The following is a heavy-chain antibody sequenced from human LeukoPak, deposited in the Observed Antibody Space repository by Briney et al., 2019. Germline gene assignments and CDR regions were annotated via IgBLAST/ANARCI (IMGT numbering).Heavy chain of an antibody. Sequence: SETLSLTCAVYSGSFSGYYWSWIRQPPGKGLEWIGEINHSGSTNYNPSLKSRVTISVDTSKNQFSLKLSSVTAADTAVYYCARGLIVVVPAAPRGWFDPWGQGTLVTVSS. D-gene: IGHD2-2*01. J-gene: IGHJ5*02. CDR2: INHSGST. CDR3: ARGLIVVVPAAPRGWFDP. V-gene: IGHV4-34*01. CDR1: SGSFSGYY.